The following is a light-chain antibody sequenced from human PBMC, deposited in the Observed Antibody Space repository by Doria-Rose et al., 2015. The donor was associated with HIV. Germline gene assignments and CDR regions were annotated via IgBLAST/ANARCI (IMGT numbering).Light chain of an antibody. Sequence: MTRTPSSLSASIGDRVTITCRASQTVSTYLNWFQQEPGKAPKLLIYAASRLQSGVPSRFSGSGSGTDFTLTISGLQPGDVATYYCQQTYSSPPWTLGQGTKVEMK. J-gene: IGKJ1*01. CDR3: QQTYSSPPWT. V-gene: IGKV1-39*01. CDR2: AAS. CDR1: QTVSTY.